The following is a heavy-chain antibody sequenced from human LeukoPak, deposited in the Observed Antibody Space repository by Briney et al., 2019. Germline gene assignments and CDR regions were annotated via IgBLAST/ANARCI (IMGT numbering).Heavy chain of an antibody. J-gene: IGHJ4*02. CDR2: IIPIFGTA. CDR1: GGTFSSYA. V-gene: IGHV1-69*05. CDR3: ARSGPLSDYYDSSGYYGNY. D-gene: IGHD3-22*01. Sequence: SVKVSCKASGGTFSSYAISWVRQAPGQGLEWMGRIIPIFGTANYAQKFQGRVTIATDESTSTAYMELSSLRSEDTAVYYCARSGPLSDYYDSSGYYGNYWGQGTLVTVSS.